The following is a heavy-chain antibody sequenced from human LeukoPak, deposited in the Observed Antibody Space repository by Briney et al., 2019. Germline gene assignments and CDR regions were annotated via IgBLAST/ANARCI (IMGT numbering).Heavy chain of an antibody. J-gene: IGHJ4*02. D-gene: IGHD5-12*01. CDR1: GASISGSGYY. V-gene: IGHV4-39*02. CDR3: ARGRRIYSGYGSFDY. CDR2: IYSSGST. Sequence: SETLSLTCTVSGASISGSGYYWGWIRQPPGKGLEWIGSIYSSGSTYYNASLQSRVTISIETSKNQISLRLNSVTAADTAVYYCARGRRIYSGYGSFDYWGQGTLVTVSS.